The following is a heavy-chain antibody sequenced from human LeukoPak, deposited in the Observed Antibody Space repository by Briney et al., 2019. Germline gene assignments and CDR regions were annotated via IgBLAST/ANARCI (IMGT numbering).Heavy chain of an antibody. CDR3: ARPRIWNYFDY. CDR1: GGSFSGYY. J-gene: IGHJ4*02. D-gene: IGHD1-1*01. CDR2: INHSGST. Sequence: SETLYLTCAVYGGSFSGYYWSWIRQPPGKGLEWIGEINHSGSTNYNPSLKSRVTISVDTSKNQFSLKLSSVTVADTAVYYCARPRIWNYFDYWGQGTLVTVTS. V-gene: IGHV4-34*01.